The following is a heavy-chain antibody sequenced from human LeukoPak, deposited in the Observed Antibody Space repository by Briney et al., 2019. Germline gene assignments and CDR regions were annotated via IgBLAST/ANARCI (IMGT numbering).Heavy chain of an antibody. CDR1: GFTVSSNY. J-gene: IGHJ4*02. CDR3: AKDKAVLYYYDSSGFPQNNYFDY. CDR2: IYSGGST. V-gene: IGHV3-53*01. Sequence: GGSLRLSCAASGFTVSSNYMSWVRQAPGKGLEWVSVIYSGGSTYYADSVKGRFTISRHNSKNTLYLQMNSLRAEDTAVYYCAKDKAVLYYYDSSGFPQNNYFDYWGQGTLVTVSS. D-gene: IGHD3-22*01.